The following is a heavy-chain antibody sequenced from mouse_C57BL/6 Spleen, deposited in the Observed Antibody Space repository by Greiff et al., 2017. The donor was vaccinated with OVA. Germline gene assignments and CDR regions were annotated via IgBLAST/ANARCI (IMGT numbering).Heavy chain of an antibody. Sequence: QVQLQQPGAELVRPRSSVKLSCKASGYTFTSYWMHWVKQRPIQGLEWIGNIDPSDSETHYNQKFKDKATLTVDKSSSTAYMQLSSLTSEDSAVYYCARNYGSSYWYFDVWGTGTTVTVSS. CDR2: IDPSDSET. CDR3: ARNYGSSYWYFDV. D-gene: IGHD1-1*01. CDR1: GYTFTSYW. V-gene: IGHV1-52*01. J-gene: IGHJ1*03.